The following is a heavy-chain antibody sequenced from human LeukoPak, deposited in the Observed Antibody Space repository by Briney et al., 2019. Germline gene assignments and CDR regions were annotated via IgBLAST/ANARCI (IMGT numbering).Heavy chain of an antibody. CDR1: GFTFSSDD. V-gene: IGHV3-23*01. Sequence: PGGSLRLSCAASGFTFSSDDMSWVRQAPGKGLDWISTISGSGYSTSYADSVEDRFTVSRDNSKNILYLQMNSLRAEDTAVYYCAKGGWSAAFDIWGQGTMVTVSS. CDR3: AKGGWSAAFDI. CDR2: ISGSGYST. D-gene: IGHD6-19*01. J-gene: IGHJ3*02.